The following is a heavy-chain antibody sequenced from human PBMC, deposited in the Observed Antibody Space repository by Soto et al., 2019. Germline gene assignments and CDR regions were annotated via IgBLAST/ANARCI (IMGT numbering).Heavy chain of an antibody. J-gene: IGHJ6*03. CDR2: IYPGDSDT. CDR3: ASYSPDIVVVPAAIPVYYYYMDV. CDR1: GYSFTSYW. D-gene: IGHD2-2*01. Sequence: PGESLKISCKGSGYSFTSYWIGRVRQMPGKCLEWMGIIYPGDSDTRYSPSFQGQVTISADKSISTAYLQWSSLKASDTAMYYCASYSPDIVVVPAAIPVYYYYMDVWGKGTTVTVSS. V-gene: IGHV5-51*01.